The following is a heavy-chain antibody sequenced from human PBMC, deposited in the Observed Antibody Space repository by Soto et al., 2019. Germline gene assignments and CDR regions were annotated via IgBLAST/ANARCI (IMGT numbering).Heavy chain of an antibody. CDR1: GYTFTSYG. CDR2: ISAYNGNT. CDR3: ARGPLTGTWYY. V-gene: IGHV1-18*01. Sequence: ASVKVSCKASGYTFTSYGISWVRQAPGEGLECMGWISAYNGNTNYAQKLQGRVTMTTDTSTSTAYMELRSLRSDDTVVYYCARGPLTGTWYYWGQGTLVTVSS. D-gene: IGHD1-20*01. J-gene: IGHJ4*02.